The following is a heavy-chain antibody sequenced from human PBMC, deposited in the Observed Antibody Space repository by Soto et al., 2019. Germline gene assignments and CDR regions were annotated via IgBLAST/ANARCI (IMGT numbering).Heavy chain of an antibody. CDR1: GFTFSSYS. D-gene: IGHD6-13*01. CDR3: ARDLAAAAEYFQH. CDR2: ISSSSTI. V-gene: IGHV3-48*04. Sequence: GGSLRLSCAASGFTFSSYSMNWVRQAPGKGLEWVSYISSSSTIYYADSVKGRFTISRDNAKNSLYLQMNSLRAEDTAVYYCARDLAAAAEYFQHWGQGTLVTVSS. J-gene: IGHJ1*01.